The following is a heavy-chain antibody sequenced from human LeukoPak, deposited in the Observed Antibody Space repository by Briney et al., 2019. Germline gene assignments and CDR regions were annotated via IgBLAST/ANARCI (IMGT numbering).Heavy chain of an antibody. CDR2: INHSGST. J-gene: IGHJ4*02. CDR1: GGSFSGYY. V-gene: IGHV4-34*01. Sequence: SETLSLTCAVYGGSFSGYYWSLIRQPPGKGLEWIGEINHSGSTNYNPSLKSRVTISVDTSKNQFSLKLSSVTAADTAVYYCARGRYFDWLLRRDYFDYWGQGTLVTVSS. D-gene: IGHD3-9*01. CDR3: ARGRYFDWLLRRDYFDY.